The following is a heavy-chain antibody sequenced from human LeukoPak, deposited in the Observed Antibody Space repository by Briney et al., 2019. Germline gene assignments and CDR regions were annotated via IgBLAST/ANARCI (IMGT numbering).Heavy chain of an antibody. CDR1: GYTFTSYD. Sequence: ASVKVSCKASGYTFTSYDINWVRQATGQGLEWMGWMNPNSGNTGHAQKFQGRVTMTRNTSISTAYMELSSLRSEDTAVYYCARGQVAVAATGFYYYYGMDVWGQGTTVTVSS. J-gene: IGHJ6*02. D-gene: IGHD6-19*01. CDR2: MNPNSGNT. CDR3: ARGQVAVAATGFYYYYGMDV. V-gene: IGHV1-8*01.